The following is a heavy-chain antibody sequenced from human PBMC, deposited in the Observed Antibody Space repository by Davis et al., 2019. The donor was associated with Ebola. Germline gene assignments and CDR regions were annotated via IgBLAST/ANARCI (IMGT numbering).Heavy chain of an antibody. D-gene: IGHD4-17*01. V-gene: IGHV4-30-4*08. CDR2: IYYSGST. Sequence: SETLSLTCSVSGGSISSDDYYWSWIRKPPGKGLEWIGYIYYSGSTYYNPSLKSRVTISIDTSKNHFSLKLSSVTAADTAVYYCARAGGADFDHWGQGTLVTVSS. CDR3: ARAGGADFDH. CDR1: GGSISSDDYY. J-gene: IGHJ4*02.